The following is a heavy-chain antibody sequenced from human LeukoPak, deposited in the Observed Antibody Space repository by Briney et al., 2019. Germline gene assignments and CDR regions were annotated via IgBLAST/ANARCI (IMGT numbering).Heavy chain of an antibody. J-gene: IGHJ6*04. CDR2: IDYSGST. V-gene: IGHV4-61*01. Sequence: PSETLSLTCTVSGGSVSSGSNYWGWIRQPPGKGLEWIGYIDYSGSTNSNPSLKSRATISVDTSKNQFSLKLSSVTAADTAVYYCARDRGYTVPYYYGMDVWGKGTTVTVSS. CDR3: ARDRGYTVPYYYGMDV. D-gene: IGHD5-24*01. CDR1: GGSVSSGSNY.